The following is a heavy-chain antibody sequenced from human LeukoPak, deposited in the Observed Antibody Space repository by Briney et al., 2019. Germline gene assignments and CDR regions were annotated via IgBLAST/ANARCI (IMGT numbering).Heavy chain of an antibody. V-gene: IGHV4-34*01. Sequence: PSETLSLTCAVNVGPFSGYYWSWLRQPPEKGLEWIGSIYYSGSTYYNPSLKSRVTISVDTSKNQFSLKLSSVTAADTAVYYCCGYDINYYYGMDVWGQGTTVTVSS. CDR1: VGPFSGYY. D-gene: IGHD5-12*01. J-gene: IGHJ6*02. CDR2: IYYSGST. CDR3: CGYDINYYYGMDV.